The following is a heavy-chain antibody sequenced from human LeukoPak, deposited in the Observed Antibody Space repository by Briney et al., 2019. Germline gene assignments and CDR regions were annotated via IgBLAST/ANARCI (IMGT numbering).Heavy chain of an antibody. D-gene: IGHD3-22*01. CDR2: IYYSGST. CDR1: GGSISSYY. Sequence: SETLSLTCTVSGGSISSYYWNWIREPPGKGLEWIGYIYYSGSTNYNPSLKSRVTISVDTSKNQFSLKLSSVTAADTAVYYCARGADSSGYYSIFYFDYWGQGTLVTVSS. V-gene: IGHV4-59*01. CDR3: ARGADSSGYYSIFYFDY. J-gene: IGHJ4*02.